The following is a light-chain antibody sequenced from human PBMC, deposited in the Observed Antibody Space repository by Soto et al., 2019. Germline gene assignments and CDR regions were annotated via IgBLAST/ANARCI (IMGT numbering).Light chain of an antibody. CDR1: QSLVYKDGNTY. J-gene: IGKJ2*01. CDR3: IQGTHWPYT. CDR2: KVF. V-gene: IGKV2-30*01. Sequence: DIVMTQSPLSLPVTLGQPASISCRSSQSLVYKDGNTYLNWFQQRPGQSPRRLIFKVFNRDSRVPDRFSGSGSGTDFTLKISRVEAEDVGVYYCIQGTHWPYTFGQGTKLEIK.